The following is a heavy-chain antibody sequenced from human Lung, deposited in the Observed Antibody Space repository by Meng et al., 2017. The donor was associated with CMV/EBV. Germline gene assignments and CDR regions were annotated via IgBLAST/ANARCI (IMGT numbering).Heavy chain of an antibody. CDR3: ARHVGSSGYDGAFDS. CDR2: IYYSGST. J-gene: IGHJ4*02. Sequence: VSGGSISNYFWSWIRQPPGKGLGWIGYIYYSGSTKYNASLKSRVTISVDTSKNQFSLRLSSVTAADTAVYYCARHVGSSGYDGAFDSWGQGTLVTVSS. CDR1: GGSISNYF. D-gene: IGHD5-12*01. V-gene: IGHV4-59*08.